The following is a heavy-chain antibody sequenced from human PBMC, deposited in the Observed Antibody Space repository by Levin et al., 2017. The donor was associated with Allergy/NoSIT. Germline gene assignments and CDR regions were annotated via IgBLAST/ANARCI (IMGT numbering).Heavy chain of an antibody. V-gene: IGHV1-69*06. D-gene: IGHD6-25*01. J-gene: IGHJ5*02. CDR1: GGTFSSYA. Sequence: SVKVSCKASGGTFSSYAISWVRQAPGQGLEWMGGIIPIFGTANYAQKFQGRVTITADKSTSTAYMELSSLRSEDTAVYYCARCSRSGPTATYDPWGQGTLVTVSS. CDR3: ARCSRSGPTATYDP. CDR2: IIPIFGTA.